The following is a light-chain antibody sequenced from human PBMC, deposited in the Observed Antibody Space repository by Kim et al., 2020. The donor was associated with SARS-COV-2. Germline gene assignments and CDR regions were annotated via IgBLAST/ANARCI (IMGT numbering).Light chain of an antibody. CDR1: SGSIASNS. Sequence: KTVTISCNRSSGSIASNSVQWYQQRPGSAPTTVIYENNQRPSGVPDRFSGSIDSSSNSAALTISGLKTEDEADYYCQSYDTTNRVFGGGTQLTVL. CDR2: ENN. V-gene: IGLV6-57*03. J-gene: IGLJ3*02. CDR3: QSYDTTNRV.